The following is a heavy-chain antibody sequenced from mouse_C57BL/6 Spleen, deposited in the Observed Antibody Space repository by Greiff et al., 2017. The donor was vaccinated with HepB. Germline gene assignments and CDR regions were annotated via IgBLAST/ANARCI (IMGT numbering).Heavy chain of an antibody. CDR3: ARTYYGSSYAMDY. CDR2: IDPSDSYT. V-gene: IGHV1-69*01. J-gene: IGHJ4*01. Sequence: QVHVKQPGAELVMPGASVKLSCKASGYTFTSYWMHWVKQRPGQGLEWIGEIDPSDSYTNYNQKFKGKSTLTVDKSSSTAYMQLSSLTSEDSAVYYCARTYYGSSYAMDYWGQGTSVTVSS. CDR1: GYTFTSYW. D-gene: IGHD1-1*01.